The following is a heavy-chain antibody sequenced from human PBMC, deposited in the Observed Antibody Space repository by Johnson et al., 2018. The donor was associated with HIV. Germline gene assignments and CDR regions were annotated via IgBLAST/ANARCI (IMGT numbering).Heavy chain of an antibody. CDR1: GFNFSSYG. CDR3: AKEDYYGSGSYDAFDI. V-gene: IGHV3-30*02. J-gene: IGHJ3*02. Sequence: QVQLVESGGGVVQPGGSLRLSCAASGFNFSSYGMHWVRQAPGKGLEWVAFIRYDGSNKYYADSVKGRFTISRDNSKNTLYLQMNSLRAEDTAVYYCAKEDYYGSGSYDAFDIWGQGTMVTVSS. D-gene: IGHD3-10*01. CDR2: IRYDGSNK.